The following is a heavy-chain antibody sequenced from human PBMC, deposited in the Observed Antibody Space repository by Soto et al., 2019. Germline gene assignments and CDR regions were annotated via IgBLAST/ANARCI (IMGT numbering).Heavy chain of an antibody. CDR1: GGSISSGGYS. Sequence: QLQLQESGSGLVKPSQTLSLTCALSGGSISSGGYSWSWIRQPPGKGLGWIGYIYHSGSTYYNPSLKSRVTISVDRSKNQFSLKLSSVTAADTAVYYCASAGGLGAVAADYWGQGTLVTVSS. J-gene: IGHJ4*02. CDR2: IYHSGST. V-gene: IGHV4-30-2*01. CDR3: ASAGGLGAVAADY. D-gene: IGHD6-19*01.